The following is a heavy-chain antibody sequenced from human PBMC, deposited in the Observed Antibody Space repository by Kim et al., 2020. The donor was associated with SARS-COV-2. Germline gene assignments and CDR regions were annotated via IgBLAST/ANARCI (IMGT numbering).Heavy chain of an antibody. CDR1: GHTFTGYV. CDR3: VRSPGWYYSGMDN. D-gene: IGHD6-19*01. CDR2: MNADSGDT. J-gene: IGHJ6*02. V-gene: IGHV1-8*01. Sequence: ASVKVSCKASGHTFTGYVFNWVRQATGQGLELMGWMNADSGDTGYAQKFQGRVNMTRDTSISTAYMALSSLRYEDTAVYYCVRSPGWYYSGMDNWGQGTTVTVSS.